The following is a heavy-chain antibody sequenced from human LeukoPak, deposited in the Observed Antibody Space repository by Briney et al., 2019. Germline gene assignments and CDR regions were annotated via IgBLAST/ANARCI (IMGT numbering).Heavy chain of an antibody. Sequence: GGSLRLSCAASGFTFSSYAMSWVRQAPGKGLEWVGRIRNKANSYTTEYAASVTGRFTISRDDSKSSLYLQMNSLKTEDTAVYYCARRSGSYFHFDYWGQGTLVTVSS. CDR3: ARRSGSYFHFDY. CDR1: GFTFSSYA. J-gene: IGHJ4*02. V-gene: IGHV3-72*01. CDR2: IRNKANSYTT. D-gene: IGHD1-26*01.